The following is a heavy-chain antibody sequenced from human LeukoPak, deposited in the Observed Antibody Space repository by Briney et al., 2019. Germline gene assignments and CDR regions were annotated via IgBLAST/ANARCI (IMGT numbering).Heavy chain of an antibody. CDR2: IYYSGST. Sequence: SETLSLTCTVSGGSLSSSSYYWGWIRQAPGKGLEWIGSIYYSGSTYYNPSLKSRVTISVDTSKNQFSLRLSSVTAADTAMYYCARGGAYYYGSGLYYFDYWGQGTLVTVSS. CDR1: GGSLSSSSYY. D-gene: IGHD3-10*01. CDR3: ARGGAYYYGSGLYYFDY. J-gene: IGHJ4*02. V-gene: IGHV4-39*07.